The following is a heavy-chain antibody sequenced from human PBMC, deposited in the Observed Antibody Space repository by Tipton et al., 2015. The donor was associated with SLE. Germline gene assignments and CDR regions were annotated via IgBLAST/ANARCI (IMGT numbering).Heavy chain of an antibody. CDR1: GGSISSGRYY. Sequence: TLSLTCTVSGGSISSGRYYWSWIRQPAGKGLEWIGYIYYSGSTNYNPSLKSRVTISVDTSKNQFSLKLSSVTAADTAVYYCARGPPYYSSGWFRGSSGSPFDYWGQGTLVTVSS. CDR2: IYYSGST. J-gene: IGHJ4*02. D-gene: IGHD6-13*01. V-gene: IGHV4-61*10. CDR3: ARGPPYYSSGWFRGSSGSPFDY.